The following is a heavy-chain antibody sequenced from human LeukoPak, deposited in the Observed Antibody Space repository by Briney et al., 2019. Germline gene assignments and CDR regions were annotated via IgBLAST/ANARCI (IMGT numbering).Heavy chain of an antibody. V-gene: IGHV4-34*01. J-gene: IGHJ4*02. Sequence: SETLSLTCAVYGSSFSGYYWTWIRQPPGKGLEWIGEINRGGSTNYNPSLKSRVTISVDTSKNQFSLKLRSVSAADTAVYYCARGDGSGSYYPYYDFWGQGTLVTVSS. CDR1: GSSFSGYY. CDR3: ARGDGSGSYYPYYDF. CDR2: INRGGST. D-gene: IGHD3-10*01.